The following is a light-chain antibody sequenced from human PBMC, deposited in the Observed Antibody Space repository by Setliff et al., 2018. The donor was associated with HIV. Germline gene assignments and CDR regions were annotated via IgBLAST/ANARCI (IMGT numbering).Light chain of an antibody. Sequence: QSALTKPRSVSGSRGQSVTFSCTGASSGVGAYDYVSWYQQHPGKAPKLIIYGVSKRPSGVPARFSGFKSGNTASLTISGLQPEDEADYYCCSFAGSYTFVFGRGTKVTVL. V-gene: IGLV2-11*01. CDR2: GVS. J-gene: IGLJ1*01. CDR1: SSGVGAYDY. CDR3: CSFAGSYTFV.